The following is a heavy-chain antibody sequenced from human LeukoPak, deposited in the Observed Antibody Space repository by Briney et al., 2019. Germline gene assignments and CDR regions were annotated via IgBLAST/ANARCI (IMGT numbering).Heavy chain of an antibody. Sequence: GRSLRLSCAASGFTFSNDAMHWVRQAPGKGLEWVAVISYDGSNKYYADSVKGRFTISRDNSKNTLYLQMNSLRAEDTAVYYCARDLRWQSRDERFDYWGQGTLVTVSS. CDR2: ISYDGSNK. D-gene: IGHD6-13*01. V-gene: IGHV3-30-3*01. CDR1: GFTFSNDA. CDR3: ARDLRWQSRDERFDY. J-gene: IGHJ4*02.